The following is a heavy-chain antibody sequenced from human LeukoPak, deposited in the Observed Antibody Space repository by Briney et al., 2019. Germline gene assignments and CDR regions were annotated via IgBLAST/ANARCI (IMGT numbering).Heavy chain of an antibody. Sequence: PGGSLRLSCAASGFTFSSYAMSWVRQAPGKGLEWVSTISDSGATTYYADSVEGRFTISRDNSKNTLYLLMNSLRVEDTAVYYCAKGGSAWSLFDYWGQGTLVTVSS. CDR3: AKGGSAWSLFDY. D-gene: IGHD6-19*01. CDR1: GFTFSSYA. CDR2: ISDSGATT. J-gene: IGHJ4*02. V-gene: IGHV3-23*01.